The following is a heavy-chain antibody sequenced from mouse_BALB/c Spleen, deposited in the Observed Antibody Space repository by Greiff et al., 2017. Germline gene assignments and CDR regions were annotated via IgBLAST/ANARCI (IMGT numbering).Heavy chain of an antibody. CDR3: ARERESENDNYGWMDY. D-gene: IGHD2-1*01. V-gene: IGHV2-9*02. CDR2: IWAGGST. CDR1: GFSLTSYG. J-gene: IGHJ4*01. Sequence: QVQLKQSGPGLVAPSQSLSITCTVSGFSLTSYGVHWVRQPPGKGLEWLGVIWAGGSTNYNSALMSRLSISNDNSKSQVFLKMNSLQTDDTAVYYCARERESENDNYGWMDYWGQGTSVTVSS.